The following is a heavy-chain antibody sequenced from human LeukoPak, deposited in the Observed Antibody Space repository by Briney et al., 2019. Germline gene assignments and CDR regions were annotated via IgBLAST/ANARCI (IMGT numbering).Heavy chain of an antibody. CDR3: ARFSWGCSTASCYLTN. CDR1: GGSLSGHY. Sequence: PSETLSLTCTVGGGSLSGHYWGWIRQPPGKGLELVGHIYYTGPTFYNPSLNSRVTITLDTSRNQFSLRLTSVIAADTAVYYCARFSWGCSTASCYLTNWGQGALDTVSS. D-gene: IGHD2-2*01. V-gene: IGHV4-59*11. CDR2: IYYTGPT. J-gene: IGHJ4*02.